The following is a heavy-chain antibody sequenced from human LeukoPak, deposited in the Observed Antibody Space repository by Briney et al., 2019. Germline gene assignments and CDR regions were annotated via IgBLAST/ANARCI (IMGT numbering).Heavy chain of an antibody. Sequence: PGGSLRLSCAASGFTFSSYSMNWVRQAPGKGLEWVSSISSSGSYIYYADSVKGRFTISRDNAKNSLYLQMNSLRAEDTAVYYCARARAPTEDAFDIWGQGTMVTVSS. V-gene: IGHV3-21*01. CDR3: ARARAPTEDAFDI. CDR1: GFTFSSYS. D-gene: IGHD4-11*01. J-gene: IGHJ3*02. CDR2: ISSSGSYI.